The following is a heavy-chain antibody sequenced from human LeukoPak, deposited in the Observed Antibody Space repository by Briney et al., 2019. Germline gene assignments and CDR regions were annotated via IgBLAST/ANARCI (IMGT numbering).Heavy chain of an antibody. J-gene: IGHJ4*02. Sequence: GGSLRLSCAASGFTFSSYEMNWVRQAPRKGLEWVSYISSSGSTIYYADSLKGRFTISRDNAKNSLYLQMNSLRAEDTAVYYCARAHYYDSSGVDFWGQGTLVAVSS. V-gene: IGHV3-48*03. CDR2: ISSSGSTI. D-gene: IGHD3-22*01. CDR3: ARAHYYDSSGVDF. CDR1: GFTFSSYE.